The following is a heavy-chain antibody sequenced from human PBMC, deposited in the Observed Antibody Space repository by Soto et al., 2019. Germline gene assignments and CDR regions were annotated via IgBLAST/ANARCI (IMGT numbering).Heavy chain of an antibody. V-gene: IGHV1-18*01. Sequence: QVQLVQSGGEVKKPGASVKVSCKASGDTVTKYGISWVRQAPGQGLEWLGWISFYNGHTNYALKFQDRITFTTETSTSTASMELRSLTSADTAVYYCASATSIAVAGKETWGQGTLVTVSS. CDR2: ISFYNGHT. CDR1: GDTVTKYG. D-gene: IGHD6-19*01. CDR3: ASATSIAVAGKET. J-gene: IGHJ4*02.